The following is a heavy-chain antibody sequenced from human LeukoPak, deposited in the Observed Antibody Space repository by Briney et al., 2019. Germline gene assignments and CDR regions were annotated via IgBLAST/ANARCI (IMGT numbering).Heavy chain of an antibody. CDR1: GFTFSGYG. V-gene: IGHV3-23*01. CDR3: AKVECSGGGCYSPAEYFQH. D-gene: IGHD2-15*01. J-gene: IGHJ1*01. CDR2: SRGGGGST. Sequence: PGGSLRLSCAASGFTFSGYGMSWVRLAPGKGLEWVSASRGGGGSTMYAESVKGRLTISRDNSKNSLYLQMSGLRAEDTAIYYCAKVECSGGGCYSPAEYFQHWGQGTLVTVSS.